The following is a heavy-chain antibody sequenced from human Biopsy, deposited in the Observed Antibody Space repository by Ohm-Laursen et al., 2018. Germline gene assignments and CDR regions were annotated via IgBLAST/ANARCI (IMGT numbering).Heavy chain of an antibody. V-gene: IGHV4-39*01. Sequence: GTLSLTCTVSGGSISNNIYYWGWIRQPPGKGLEWIGSIFYRGSTHYKPSLKSRVNISVDTSKNQFSLKLNSVTAADTAVYYCARDYDTSGYYYVSWGQGTLVTVSS. D-gene: IGHD3-22*01. CDR2: IFYRGST. CDR3: ARDYDTSGYYYVS. CDR1: GGSISNNIYY. J-gene: IGHJ5*02.